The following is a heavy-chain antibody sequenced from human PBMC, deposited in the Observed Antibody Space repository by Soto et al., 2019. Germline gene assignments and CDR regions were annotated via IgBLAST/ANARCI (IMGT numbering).Heavy chain of an antibody. V-gene: IGHV4-4*07. CDR3: ASSSLYGKDA. J-gene: IGHJ6*02. CDR2: IYTSGST. CDR1: GGSISSYY. Sequence: SETLSLTCTVSGGSISSYYWSWIRQPAGKGLEWIGRIYTSGSTNYNPPLKSRVTKSVDTSKNQFSLKVGSVTAADTAVYYCASSSLYGKDAWGQGTTVTVSS.